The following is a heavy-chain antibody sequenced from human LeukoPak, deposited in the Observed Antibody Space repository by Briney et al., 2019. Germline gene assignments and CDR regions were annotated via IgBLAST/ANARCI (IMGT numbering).Heavy chain of an antibody. Sequence: GGSLRLSCAASGFTFDNYGMTWVRQAPGKGLEWVSYISSSGSTIYYADSVKGRFTISRDNAKNSLYLQMNSLRAEDTAVYYCAELGITMIGGVWGKGTTVTISS. CDR3: AELGITMIGGV. D-gene: IGHD3-10*02. V-gene: IGHV3-48*03. J-gene: IGHJ6*04. CDR1: GFTFDNYG. CDR2: ISSSGSTI.